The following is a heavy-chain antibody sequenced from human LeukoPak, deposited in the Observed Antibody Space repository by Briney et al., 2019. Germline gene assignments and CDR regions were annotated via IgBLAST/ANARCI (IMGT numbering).Heavy chain of an antibody. D-gene: IGHD1-14*01. Sequence: GGSLRLSCAASGFTFSSYAMSWVRQAPGKGLEWDSAISGSGGSTYYADSVKGRFTISRDNSKNTLYLQMNSLRAEDTAVYYCAKDYTEPPYYYYYYYMDVWGKGTTVTVSS. V-gene: IGHV3-23*01. CDR1: GFTFSSYA. CDR2: ISGSGGST. CDR3: AKDYTEPPYYYYYYYMDV. J-gene: IGHJ6*03.